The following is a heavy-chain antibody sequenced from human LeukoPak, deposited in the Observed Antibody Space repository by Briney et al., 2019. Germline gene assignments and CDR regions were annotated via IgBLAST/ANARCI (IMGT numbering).Heavy chain of an antibody. CDR3: ARDLGDAFDI. D-gene: IGHD7-27*01. Sequence: GGSLRLSCAASGFTFSSFGMHWVRQAPGKGLEWISFIRYDGSNKYYTDSVKGRFTISRDNSKSTLYLQMNSLRAEDTAVYYCARDLGDAFDIWGQGTMVTVSS. V-gene: IGHV3-30*02. J-gene: IGHJ3*02. CDR2: IRYDGSNK. CDR1: GFTFSSFG.